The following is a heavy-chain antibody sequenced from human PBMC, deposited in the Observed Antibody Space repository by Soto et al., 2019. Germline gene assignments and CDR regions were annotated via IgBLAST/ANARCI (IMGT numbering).Heavy chain of an antibody. CDR1: GGSISSYY. CDR3: ARDFWSGPLPDI. Sequence: QVQLQESGPGLVKPSETLSLTCTVSGGSISSYYWSWIRQPPGKGLEWIGYIYYSGSTNYNPSLKSRVTISVDTSKNQFSLKLSSVTAADTAVYYCARDFWSGPLPDIWGQGTMVTVSS. D-gene: IGHD3-3*01. V-gene: IGHV4-59*01. CDR2: IYYSGST. J-gene: IGHJ3*02.